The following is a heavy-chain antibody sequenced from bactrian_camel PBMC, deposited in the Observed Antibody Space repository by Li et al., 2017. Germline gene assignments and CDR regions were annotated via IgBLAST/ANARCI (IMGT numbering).Heavy chain of an antibody. Sequence: QLVESGGALVQPGRSLRLSCAASGFTFDSYYMTWVRQAPGKGLEWVSSINSPTGGGATFYADSVKGRFTISRDNAKNTLYLQLNSLKPEDTAMYYCAAASSWVGWDGSGVPPLFLFGVWGQETQVTVS. D-gene: IGHD3*01. CDR3: AAASSWVGWDGSGVPPLFLFGV. V-gene: IGHV3S28*01. J-gene: IGHJ4*01. CDR1: GFTFDSYY. CDR2: INSPTGGGAT.